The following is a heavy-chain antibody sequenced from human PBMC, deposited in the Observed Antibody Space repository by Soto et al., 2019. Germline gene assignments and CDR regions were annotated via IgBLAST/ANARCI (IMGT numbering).Heavy chain of an antibody. D-gene: IGHD3-10*01. CDR3: ARGGGGSGDYYYYYMDV. J-gene: IGHJ6*03. CDR1: GYTFTSYD. CDR2: MNPNSGNT. V-gene: IGHV1-8*01. Sequence: ASVKVSCKASGYTFTSYDINWVRQATGQGLEWMGWMNPNSGNTGYAQKFQGRVTMTRNTSISTAYMELSSLRSEDTAVYYCARGGGGSGDYYYYYMDVWGKGTTVTVSS.